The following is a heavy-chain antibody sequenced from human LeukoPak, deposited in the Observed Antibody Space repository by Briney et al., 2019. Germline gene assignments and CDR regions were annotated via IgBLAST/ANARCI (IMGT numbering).Heavy chain of an antibody. J-gene: IGHJ5*02. V-gene: IGHV3-30-3*01. CDR2: ISYDGSNK. CDR3: AKEGDRDWFDP. Sequence: GGSLRLSCAASGFTFSSYAMHWVRQAPGKGLEWVAVISYDGSNKYYADSVKGRFTISRDNSKNTLYLQMNSLRAEDTAVYYCAKEGDRDWFDPWGQGTLVTVSS. D-gene: IGHD3-10*01. CDR1: GFTFSSYA.